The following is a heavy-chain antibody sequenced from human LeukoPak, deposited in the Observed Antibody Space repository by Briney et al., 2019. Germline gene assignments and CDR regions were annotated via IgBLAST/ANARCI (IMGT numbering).Heavy chain of an antibody. CDR1: GFTFSTYW. D-gene: IGHD5-24*01. J-gene: IGHJ5*02. CDR2: VSADGSTT. V-gene: IGHV3-74*01. CDR3: ARGFDGYPFGWWFDP. Sequence: QSGGSLRLSCVVSGFTFSTYWMNWVRQAPGKGLVWVSRVSADGSTTIYADSVKGRFTISRDNGINTVYLQMNSLRAEDTAVYYCARGFDGYPFGWWFDPWGQGTLVTVSS.